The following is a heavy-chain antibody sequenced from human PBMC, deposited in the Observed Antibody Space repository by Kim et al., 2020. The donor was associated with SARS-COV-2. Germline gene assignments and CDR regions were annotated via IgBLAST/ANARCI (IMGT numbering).Heavy chain of an antibody. J-gene: IGHJ4*02. CDR2: INCGKGKT. D-gene: IGHD6-19*01. CDR1: GYNFTNYA. CDR3: ARGGRYGSGNYLSQSFEY. Sequence: ASVKVSCKPSGYNFTNYAIHWVRQAPGQGLEWMGWINCGKGKTKYSPRFQGSVTISRDTSATAVYLELDSLKSEDTAVYYCARGGRYGSGNYLSQSFEYWGPGNLITVSS. V-gene: IGHV1-3*01.